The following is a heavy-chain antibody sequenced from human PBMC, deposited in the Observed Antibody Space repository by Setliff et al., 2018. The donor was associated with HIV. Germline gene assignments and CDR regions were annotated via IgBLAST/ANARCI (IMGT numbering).Heavy chain of an antibody. CDR2: IRYDGSQK. V-gene: IGHV3-30*02. CDR3: AKDVCSGAYCYAYYYYGMDV. CDR1: GFTFSNYG. Sequence: GGSLRLSCAASGFTFSNYGMHWVRQAPGKGLEWVAFIRYDGSQKYYVDSVKGRFTISRDNSKNTLYLQMNSLRVEDTAVYYCAKDVCSGAYCYAYYYYGMDVWGQGTMVTVSS. D-gene: IGHD2-15*01. J-gene: IGHJ6*02.